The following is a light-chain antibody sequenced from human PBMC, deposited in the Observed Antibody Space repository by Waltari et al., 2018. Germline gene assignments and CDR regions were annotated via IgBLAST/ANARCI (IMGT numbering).Light chain of an antibody. J-gene: IGKJ5*01. CDR2: WAS. Sequence: DIVMTQSPDSLAVSLGERATLNCKSSQSVLYSPNNKNYLGWYQQKPGQPPQLLIYWASTREAGVPDRFSGSGSGTDFTLTISSLQAEDVAVYYCQRYFDIVLFGQGTRVEIK. CDR1: QSVLYSPNNKNY. CDR3: QRYFDIVL. V-gene: IGKV4-1*01.